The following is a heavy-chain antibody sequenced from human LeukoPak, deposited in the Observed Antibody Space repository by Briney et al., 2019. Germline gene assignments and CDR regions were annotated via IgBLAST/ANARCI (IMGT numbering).Heavy chain of an antibody. CDR3: ARALADGGVIIRPFDY. CDR1: GVSTSSGDYY. V-gene: IGHV4-30-4*01. CDR2: SSYSGST. J-gene: IGHJ4*02. Sequence: SETLSLTCTVSGVSTSSGDYYCGWLRQAPGKGLEWIGYSSYSGSTYYNPSLKSRVIISVDTSKHQFSLRLSSVTAADTAVYYCARALADGGVIIRPFDYWGQGTLVTVSS. D-gene: IGHD3-10*01.